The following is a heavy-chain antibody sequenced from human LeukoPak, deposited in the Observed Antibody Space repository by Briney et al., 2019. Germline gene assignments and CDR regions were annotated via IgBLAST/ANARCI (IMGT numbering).Heavy chain of an antibody. CDR1: GYTFPDYG. Sequence: GASVKVSCKASGYTFPDYGISWVRQAPGQGPEWMGWISPYNGNTKYAQKFQDRVTLTTDTSTSTAYMELRSLRSDDTAVYFCAREGHYRDFQYRGHGTLVTVSS. J-gene: IGHJ4*03. D-gene: IGHD4-11*01. CDR2: ISPYNGNT. V-gene: IGHV1-18*01. CDR3: AREGHYRDFQY.